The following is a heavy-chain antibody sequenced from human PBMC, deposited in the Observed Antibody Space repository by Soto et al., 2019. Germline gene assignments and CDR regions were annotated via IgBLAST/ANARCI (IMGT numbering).Heavy chain of an antibody. J-gene: IGHJ4*02. V-gene: IGHV3-23*01. CDR2: ITGGGDST. D-gene: IGHD3-10*01. CDR1: GFTFSSYA. CDR3: SRRPLGSGGYN. Sequence: EVQLLESGGGLVQPGGSLRLSCAASGFTFSSYAMNWVRQAPGEGLEWVSSITGGGDSTFYAGSGKGRFTISRDNSKNTRYLQMNSLRAEETAVYYWSRRPLGSGGYNWGQGTLVTVSS.